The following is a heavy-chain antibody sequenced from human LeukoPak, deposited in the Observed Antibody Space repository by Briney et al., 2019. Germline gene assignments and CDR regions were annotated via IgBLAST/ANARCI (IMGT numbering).Heavy chain of an antibody. CDR2: IIPIFGTA. D-gene: IGHD4/OR15-4a*01. Sequence: SVKVSCKASGATFSSYAISWVRQAPGQGLEWMGGIIPIFGTANYAQKSQGRVTITTDESTSTAYMELSSLRSEDTAVYYCARVVPDGYYFDYWGEGTLVTVSS. CDR3: ARVVPDGYYFDY. J-gene: IGHJ4*02. CDR1: GATFSSYA. V-gene: IGHV1-69*05.